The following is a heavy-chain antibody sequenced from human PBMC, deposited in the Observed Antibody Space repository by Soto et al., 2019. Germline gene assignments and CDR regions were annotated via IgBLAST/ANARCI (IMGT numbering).Heavy chain of an antibody. J-gene: IGHJ4*02. D-gene: IGHD3-16*01. CDR1: GFTFLSCA. V-gene: IGHV3-23*01. CDR2: ISVSGGST. Sequence: EVQLLESGGGLVPPGGSLRLSCAASGFTFLSCAMSCFRQAPGKVLAWASGISVSGGSTYYQDAVQGRFTISRDNSKNTLYLQMHSLRAEDTVVYYCASNTRYDPPDYWCPGTLVTVST. CDR3: ASNTRYDPPDY.